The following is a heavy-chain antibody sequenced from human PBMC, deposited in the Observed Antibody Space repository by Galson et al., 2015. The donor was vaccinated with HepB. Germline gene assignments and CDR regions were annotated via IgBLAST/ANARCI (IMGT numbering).Heavy chain of an antibody. J-gene: IGHJ4*02. Sequence: SLRLSCAASGFTFSSYGMHWVRQAPGKGLEWVAVIWYDGSNKYYADSVKGRFTISRDNSKNTLYLQMNSLRAEDTAVYYCARDLIVVPAAMLDYWGRGTLVTVSS. V-gene: IGHV3-33*01. CDR1: GFTFSSYG. CDR3: ARDLIVVPAAMLDY. CDR2: IWYDGSNK. D-gene: IGHD2-2*01.